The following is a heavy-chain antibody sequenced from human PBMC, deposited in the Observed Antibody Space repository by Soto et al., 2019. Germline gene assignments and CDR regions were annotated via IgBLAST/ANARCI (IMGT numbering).Heavy chain of an antibody. J-gene: IGHJ5*02. Sequence: QVQLVQSGAEVKKPGASVKVSCKASGYTFTGYYMHWVRQAPGQGLEWMGWINPNSGGTNYAQKFQGWVTMTRDTSISTAYMELSRLRSDDTAVYYCARGRNYDFLTGYYANWFDPWGQGTLVTVSS. CDR1: GYTFTGYY. CDR2: INPNSGGT. CDR3: ARGRNYDFLTGYYANWFDP. V-gene: IGHV1-2*04. D-gene: IGHD3-9*01.